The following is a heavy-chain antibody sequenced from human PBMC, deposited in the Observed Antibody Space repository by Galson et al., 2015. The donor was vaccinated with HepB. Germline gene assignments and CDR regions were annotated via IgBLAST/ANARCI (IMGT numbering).Heavy chain of an antibody. CDR3: AALSMDY. J-gene: IGHJ4*02. Sequence: SLRLSCAASGFTVSSYYMTWVRQAPGKGLEWVSVIHAGGNTYYADSLKGRFTISRDNFKNTLYLQMNSLRAEDTAVYYCAALSMDYWGQGSLVTVSS. V-gene: IGHV3-53*01. CDR1: GFTVSSYY. CDR2: IHAGGNT. D-gene: IGHD2-21*01.